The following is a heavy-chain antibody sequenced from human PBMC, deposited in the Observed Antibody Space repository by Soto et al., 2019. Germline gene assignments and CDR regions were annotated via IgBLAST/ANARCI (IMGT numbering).Heavy chain of an antibody. CDR3: AQASRRDGHNFDY. CDR2: ISYDGSNK. CDR1: GFTFSSYG. D-gene: IGHD3-10*01. Sequence: QVQLVESGGGVVQPGRSLRLSCAASGFTFSSYGMHWVRQAPGKGLEWVAVISYDGSNKYYADSVKGRFTISRDNSKNTLYLQMNSLRAEDTAVYYCAQASRRDGHNFDYWGQGTLVTVSS. J-gene: IGHJ4*02. V-gene: IGHV3-30*03.